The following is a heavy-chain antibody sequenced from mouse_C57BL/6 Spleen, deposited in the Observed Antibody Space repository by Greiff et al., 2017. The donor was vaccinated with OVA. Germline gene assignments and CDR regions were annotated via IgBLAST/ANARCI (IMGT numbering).Heavy chain of an antibody. V-gene: IGHV1-55*01. CDR3: ARGYYGNYVYAMDY. CDR1: GYTFTSYW. D-gene: IGHD2-1*01. Sequence: VQLQQPGAELVQPGASVKMSCKASGYTFTSYWITWVKQRPVQGLEWIGDIYPGSGSTNYNEKFKSKATLTVDTSSSTAYMQLSSLTSEDSAVYYFARGYYGNYVYAMDYWGQGTSVTVSS. CDR2: IYPGSGST. J-gene: IGHJ4*01.